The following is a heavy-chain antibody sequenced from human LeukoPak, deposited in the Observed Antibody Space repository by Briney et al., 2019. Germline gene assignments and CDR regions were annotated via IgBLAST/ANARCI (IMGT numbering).Heavy chain of an antibody. V-gene: IGHV3-21*01. J-gene: IGHJ4*02. CDR2: ISSSSSYI. D-gene: IGHD3-10*01. CDR1: GFTFDDYG. CDR3: ARALRTMVRGVKRGIDY. Sequence: GGSLRLSCAASGFTFDDYGMSWVRQAPGKGLEWVSSISSSSSYIYYADSVKGRFTISRDNAKNSLYLQMNSLRAEDTAVYYCARALRTMVRGVKRGIDYWGQGTLVTVSS.